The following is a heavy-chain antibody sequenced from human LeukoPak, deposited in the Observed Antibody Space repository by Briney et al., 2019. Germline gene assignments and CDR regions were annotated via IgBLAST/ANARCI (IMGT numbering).Heavy chain of an antibody. V-gene: IGHV3-23*01. CDR2: ISGSGGST. J-gene: IGHJ4*02. Sequence: PGGSLRLSCAASGFTVSSNYMSWVRQAPGKGLEWVSAISGSGGSTYYADSVKGRFTISRDNSKNTLYLQMNSLRAEDTAVYYCAKEVLDSSGYYPGGYFDYWGQGTLVTVSS. D-gene: IGHD3-22*01. CDR3: AKEVLDSSGYYPGGYFDY. CDR1: GFTVSSNY.